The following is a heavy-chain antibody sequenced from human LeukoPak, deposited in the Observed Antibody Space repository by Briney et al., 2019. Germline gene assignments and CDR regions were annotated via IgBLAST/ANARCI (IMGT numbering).Heavy chain of an antibody. CDR3: AGSGGPGYGDYVHYYYMDV. CDR1: GGTFSSYA. Sequence: GASVKVSCKASGGTFSSYAISWVRQAPGQGLEWMGGIIPIFGTANYAQKFQGRVTITTDEPTSTAYMELSSMRSEDTAVYYCAGSGGPGYGDYVHYYYMDVWGKGTTVTVSS. J-gene: IGHJ6*03. CDR2: IIPIFGTA. D-gene: IGHD4-17*01. V-gene: IGHV1-69*05.